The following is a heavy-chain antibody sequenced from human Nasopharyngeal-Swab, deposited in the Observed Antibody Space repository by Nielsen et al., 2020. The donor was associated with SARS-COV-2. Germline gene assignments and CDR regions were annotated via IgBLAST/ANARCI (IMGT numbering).Heavy chain of an antibody. CDR1: GYSFSRYW. CDR2: IDEYGATT. V-gene: IGHV3-74*01. D-gene: IGHD1-26*01. J-gene: IGHJ4*02. Sequence: GESLKISCAASGYSFSRYWMHWVRQPPGDGLVWVSRIDEYGATTNYADSVEGRFTISRDNARNTLYLQMNSLRPEDTAVYYCTRDIGGRAAYWGQGTLVTVSS. CDR3: TRDIGGRAAY.